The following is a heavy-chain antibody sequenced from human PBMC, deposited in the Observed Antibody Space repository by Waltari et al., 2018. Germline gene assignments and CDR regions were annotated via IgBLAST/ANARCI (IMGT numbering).Heavy chain of an antibody. V-gene: IGHV4-59*01. CDR1: GGSFSSYY. CDR3: ARWHYGSGRYYNVGVWFDP. D-gene: IGHD3-10*01. Sequence: QVQLQESGPGLVKPSETLSLTCTVPGGSFSSYYWSWIRQPPGKGLEWIGYIYYGGSPNSNPCLKSRVTMSVDTSKTQFSLKLSSVTAADTAVYYCARWHYGSGRYYNVGVWFDPWGQGTLVTVSS. J-gene: IGHJ5*02. CDR2: IYYGGSP.